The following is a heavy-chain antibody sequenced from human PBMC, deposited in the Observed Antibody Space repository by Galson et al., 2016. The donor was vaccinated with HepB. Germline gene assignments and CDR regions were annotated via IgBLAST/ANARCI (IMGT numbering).Heavy chain of an antibody. D-gene: IGHD2-2*02. V-gene: IGHV2-70*04. CDR1: GFSLTTNGMR. Sequence: PALVKPTQTLTLTCTFSGFSLTTNGMRVSWVRQPPGKALEWLASIDWDDDKFYNTSLKTRLTISKDTPKNQVVLTMTNMDPVDTATYYWARTRYTHYFYMDVWGKGTTVTVSS. CDR2: IDWDDDK. CDR3: ARTRYTHYFYMDV. J-gene: IGHJ6*03.